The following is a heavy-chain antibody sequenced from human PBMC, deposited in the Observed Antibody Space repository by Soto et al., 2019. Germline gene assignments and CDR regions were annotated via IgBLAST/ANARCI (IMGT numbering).Heavy chain of an antibody. V-gene: IGHV1-46*01. Sequence: ASVKVSCKASGYTFTSYYMHWVRQAPGQGLEWMGIINPSGGSTSYAQKFQGRVTMTRDTSTSTAYMELSSLRSEDTAVYYCARVGSTEGAFDIWGQGTMVTVSS. J-gene: IGHJ3*02. CDR3: ARVGSTEGAFDI. D-gene: IGHD1-26*01. CDR1: GYTFTSYY. CDR2: INPSGGST.